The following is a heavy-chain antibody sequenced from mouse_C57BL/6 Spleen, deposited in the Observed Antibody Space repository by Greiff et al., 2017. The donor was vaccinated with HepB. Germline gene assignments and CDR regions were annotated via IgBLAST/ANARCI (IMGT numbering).Heavy chain of an antibody. CDR3: ARKGIWDYAMDY. V-gene: IGHV3-6*01. CDR1: GYSITSGYY. D-gene: IGHD1-1*02. Sequence: EVQLQESGPGLVKPSQSLSLTCSVTGYSITSGYYWNWIRQFPGNKLEWMGYISYDGSNNYNPSLKNRISITRDTSKNQFFLKLNSVTTEDTATYYCARKGIWDYAMDYWGQGTSVTVSS. CDR2: ISYDGSN. J-gene: IGHJ4*01.